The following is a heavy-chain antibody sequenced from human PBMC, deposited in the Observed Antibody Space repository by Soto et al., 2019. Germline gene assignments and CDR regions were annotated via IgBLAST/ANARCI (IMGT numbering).Heavy chain of an antibody. V-gene: IGHV3-30*18. CDR3: AKDTTGTTSSYYYYYYMDV. D-gene: IGHD1-1*01. CDR1: GFTFSSYG. CDR2: ISYDGSNK. J-gene: IGHJ6*03. Sequence: QVQLVESGGGVVQPGRSLRLSCAASGFTFSSYGMHWVRQAPDKGLEWVAVISYDGSNKYYADSVKGRFTISRDNSKNTLYLQMNSLRAEDTAVYYCAKDTTGTTSSYYYYYYMDVWGKGTTVTVSS.